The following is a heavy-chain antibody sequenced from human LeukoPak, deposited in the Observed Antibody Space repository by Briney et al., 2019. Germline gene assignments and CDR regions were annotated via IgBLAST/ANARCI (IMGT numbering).Heavy chain of an antibody. D-gene: IGHD3-9*01. CDR2: ISWDGGST. Sequence: GGSLRLSCAASGFTFDDYTMHWVRQAPGKGLEWVSLISWDGGSTYYADPVKGRFTISRDNARNSLYLQMNNLRVEDTALYYCAAWEETGSNYWGQGTLVTVSS. V-gene: IGHV3-43*01. CDR3: AAWEETGSNY. J-gene: IGHJ4*02. CDR1: GFTFDDYT.